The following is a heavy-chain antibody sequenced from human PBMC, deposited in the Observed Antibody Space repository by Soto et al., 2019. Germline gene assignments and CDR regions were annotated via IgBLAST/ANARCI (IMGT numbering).Heavy chain of an antibody. CDR2: SNRDGSDT. Sequence: GGSLRLSCAASGFTFGGYWMHWVRQAPGKGLEWVSRSNRDGSDTNYADSVKGRFTISRDNAKNTLFLQMNSLRAEDTAVYFCARVTSRLADAFDIWGQGTMVTVSS. CDR3: ARVTSRLADAFDI. V-gene: IGHV3-74*01. D-gene: IGHD2-2*01. CDR1: GFTFGGYW. J-gene: IGHJ3*02.